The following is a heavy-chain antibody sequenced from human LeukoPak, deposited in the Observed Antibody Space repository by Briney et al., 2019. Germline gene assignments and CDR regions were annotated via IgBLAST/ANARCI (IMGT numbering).Heavy chain of an antibody. D-gene: IGHD1-7*01. CDR2: ISAYNGNT. CDR3: ARGGATGTTIDPAFDI. CDR1: GYTFSSYG. V-gene: IGHV1-18*01. Sequence: ASVKVSCKASGYTFSSYGISWVRQAHGQGLECMGWISAYNGNTNYAQKLQGRVTMTTDTSTSTAYMELRSLRSDDTAVYYCARGGATGTTIDPAFDIWGQGTMVTVSS. J-gene: IGHJ3*02.